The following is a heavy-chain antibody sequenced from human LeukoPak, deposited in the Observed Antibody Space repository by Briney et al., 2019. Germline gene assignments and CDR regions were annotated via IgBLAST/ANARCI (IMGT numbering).Heavy chain of an antibody. CDR1: GFTFSSYG. CDR3: ARHPRYFDVLTRRDYYYYMDV. V-gene: IGHV3-23*01. Sequence: GGTLRLSCAASGFTFSSYGMSWVRQAPGKGLEWVSAISGSGGSTYYADSVKGRFTISRDNSKNTLYLQMNSLRAEDTAVYYCARHPRYFDVLTRRDYYYYMDVWGKGTTVTVSS. CDR2: ISGSGGST. D-gene: IGHD3-9*01. J-gene: IGHJ6*03.